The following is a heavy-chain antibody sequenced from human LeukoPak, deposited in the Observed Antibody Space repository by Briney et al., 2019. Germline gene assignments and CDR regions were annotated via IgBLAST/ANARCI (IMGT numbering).Heavy chain of an antibody. Sequence: KTSETLSLTRAVYGGSFSGYYWSWIRQPPGKGLEWIGEINHSGSTNYNPSLKSRVTISVDTSKNQFSLKLSSVTAADTAVYYCARSPHFWSGYAVDYWGQGTLVTVSS. CDR3: ARSPHFWSGYAVDY. V-gene: IGHV4-34*01. D-gene: IGHD3-3*02. J-gene: IGHJ4*02. CDR1: GGSFSGYY. CDR2: INHSGST.